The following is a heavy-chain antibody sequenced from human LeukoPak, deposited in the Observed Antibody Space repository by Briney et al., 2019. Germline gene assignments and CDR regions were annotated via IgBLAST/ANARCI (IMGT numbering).Heavy chain of an antibody. Sequence: SETLSLTCTVSGGSIRSYYWSWIRQPPGKALEWIGYIDYSGSTNDNPSLKSRVTISVDTSKSQFSLKLTSVTAADTAVYYCARAFPGEGYYYGMDVWGQGTTVNVSS. V-gene: IGHV4-59*08. D-gene: IGHD7-27*01. CDR3: ARAFPGEGYYYGMDV. J-gene: IGHJ6*02. CDR1: GGSIRSYY. CDR2: IDYSGST.